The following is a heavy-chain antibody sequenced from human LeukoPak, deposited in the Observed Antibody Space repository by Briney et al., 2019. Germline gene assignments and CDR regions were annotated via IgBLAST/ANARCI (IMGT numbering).Heavy chain of an antibody. CDR2: ISWNDDK. CDR3: APASLAPRHLDC. J-gene: IGHJ4*02. CDR1: GLSLSARGVG. D-gene: IGHD1-1*01. V-gene: IGHV2-5*01. Sequence: SGPALLNPTQTLTLTFTCSGLSLSARGVGVAWIRQPPVKALEWLSLISWNDDKDYNPSLKSRLAFTQDTSKNQVVPTTTNIDPVDTATYYCAPASLAPRHLDCWGTGTLVTAAS.